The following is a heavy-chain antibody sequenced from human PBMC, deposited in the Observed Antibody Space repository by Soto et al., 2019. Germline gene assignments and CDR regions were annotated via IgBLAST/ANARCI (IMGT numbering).Heavy chain of an antibody. CDR2: IYPGDSDT. Sequence: PGESLKISCKGSGYSFTSYWIGWVRQMPGKGLEWMGIIYPGDSDTRYSPSFQGQVTISADKSISTAYLQWSSLKASDTAMYYCARTSAAGKYYSGMDVWGQGTTLTVSS. V-gene: IGHV5-51*01. J-gene: IGHJ6*02. CDR1: GYSFTSYW. CDR3: ARTSAAGKYYSGMDV. D-gene: IGHD6-13*01.